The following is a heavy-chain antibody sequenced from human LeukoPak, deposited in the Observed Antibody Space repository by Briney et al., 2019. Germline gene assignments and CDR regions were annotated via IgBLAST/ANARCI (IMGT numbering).Heavy chain of an antibody. CDR2: IYYSGST. D-gene: IGHD2-2*01. CDR3: ARGCSSTSCYVGAFDI. CDR1: GGSISSSSYY. Sequence: PSETLSLTCTVSGGSISSSSYYWGWIRQPPGKGLEWIGSIYYSGSTYYNPSLKSRVTISVDRSKNQFSLKLSSVTAADTAVYYCARGCSSTSCYVGAFDIWGQGTMVTVSS. V-gene: IGHV4-39*07. J-gene: IGHJ3*02.